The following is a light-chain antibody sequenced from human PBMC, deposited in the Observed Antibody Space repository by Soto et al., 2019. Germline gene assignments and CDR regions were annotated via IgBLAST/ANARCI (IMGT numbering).Light chain of an antibody. V-gene: IGLV2-14*03. CDR1: SSDVGGYNY. CDR3: TSYTSTGPHVV. Sequence: QSVLTQPASVSGSPGQSITISCTGTSSDVGGYNYVSWYQHHPGKAPKLMIYDVSDRPSGVSNRFSGSKSGNTASLTISGLQAEDEADYYCTSYTSTGPHVVFGGGTKLTVL. CDR2: DVS. J-gene: IGLJ2*01.